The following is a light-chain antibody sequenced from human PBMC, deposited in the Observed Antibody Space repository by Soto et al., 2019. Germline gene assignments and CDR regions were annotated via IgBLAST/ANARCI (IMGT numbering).Light chain of an antibody. CDR3: QQRSNWPPIT. Sequence: EVVLTQSPATLSLSPGERATLSCRASQSIRNYLAWYQQKPGQAPRLLIYDASNRATGTPARFSGSGSGTDFILTISSLEPEDSAVYYCQQRSNWPPITFGQGTRLEIK. CDR2: DAS. CDR1: QSIRNY. V-gene: IGKV3-11*01. J-gene: IGKJ5*01.